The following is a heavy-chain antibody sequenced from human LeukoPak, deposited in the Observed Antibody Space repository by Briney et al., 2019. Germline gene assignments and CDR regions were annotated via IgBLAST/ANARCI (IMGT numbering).Heavy chain of an antibody. J-gene: IGHJ4*02. V-gene: IGHV4-39*07. CDR1: GGSISSSSYY. CDR2: IYYSGST. Sequence: PSETLSLTCTVSGGSISSSSYYWGWIRQPPGKGLEWIGSIYYSGSTYYNPSLKSRVTISVDTSKNQFSLKLSSVIAADTAVYYCARVMVRGAPNWGQGTLVTVSS. CDR3: ARVMVRGAPN. D-gene: IGHD3-10*01.